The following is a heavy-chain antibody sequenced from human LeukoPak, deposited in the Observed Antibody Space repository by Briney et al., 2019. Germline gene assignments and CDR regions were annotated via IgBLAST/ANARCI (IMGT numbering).Heavy chain of an antibody. CDR3: ARGGDYYDSSGYSYLDY. CDR1: GYTFTTYG. Sequence: GASVKVSCKASGYTFTTYGISWVRQAPGQGLEWMGWISAYNGDTNYAQKLQDRVTMTTDTSTTTAYMELQSLRSDDTAVYYCARGGDYYDSSGYSYLDYWGQGTLVTVSS. V-gene: IGHV1-18*01. J-gene: IGHJ4*02. CDR2: ISAYNGDT. D-gene: IGHD3-22*01.